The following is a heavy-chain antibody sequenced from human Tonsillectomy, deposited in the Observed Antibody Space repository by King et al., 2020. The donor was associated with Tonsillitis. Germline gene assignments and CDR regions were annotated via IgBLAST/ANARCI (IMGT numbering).Heavy chain of an antibody. V-gene: IGHV1-69*12. CDR2: LLPMFGTI. Sequence: QLVQSGAEVKKPGSSVKVSCKASGGTFSNYAISWVRQAPGQGLEWMGGLLPMFGTIKYAQKFQDRATINADESTSTAYMELSSLRSEDTAVYYCARVDRLRYNYGDAFDIWGQGTMVTVSS. CDR1: GGTFSNYA. D-gene: IGHD5-18*01. CDR3: ARVDRLRYNYGDAFDI. J-gene: IGHJ3*02.